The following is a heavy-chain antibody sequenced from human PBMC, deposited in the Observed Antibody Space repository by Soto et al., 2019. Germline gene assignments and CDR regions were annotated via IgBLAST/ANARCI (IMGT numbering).Heavy chain of an antibody. CDR2: IGGTGDPT. CDR3: VREPNGNHRGAFDM. CDR1: GFTFFNYA. V-gene: IGHV3-23*01. D-gene: IGHD2-8*01. Sequence: EVQLLESGGGLEQPGGSLTISCAASGFTFFNYAMTWVRQAPGKGLEWVSSIGGTGDPTKYADSVKGRFTISRDNSKNTRYLQMSSRRPEDTAVYYCVREPNGNHRGAFDMWGQGTVVTVSS. J-gene: IGHJ3*02.